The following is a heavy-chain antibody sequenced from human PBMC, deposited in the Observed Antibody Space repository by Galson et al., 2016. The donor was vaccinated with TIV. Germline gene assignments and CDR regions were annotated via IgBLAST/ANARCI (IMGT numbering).Heavy chain of an antibody. CDR2: TYYRSKWNN. V-gene: IGHV6-1*01. Sequence: CAISGDSVSSDSAAWNWIRQSPSRGLEWLGRTYYRSKWNNDYAVAVKSRITITPDTSKNQFSLQLTSVTPEDTAVYYCARATPSVFGVVMTLDYWGQGTLVTVSS. D-gene: IGHD3-3*01. CDR3: ARATPSVFGVVMTLDY. J-gene: IGHJ4*02. CDR1: GDSVSSDSAA.